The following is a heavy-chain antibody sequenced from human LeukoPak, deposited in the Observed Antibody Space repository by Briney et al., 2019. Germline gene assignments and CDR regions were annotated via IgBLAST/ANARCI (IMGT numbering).Heavy chain of an antibody. Sequence: SVKVSCKASGGTFSSYVIIWVRQAPGQGLEWMGGIFPIFGTANYAQNFQGRVTITADKSTSTAYMELSSLRSDDTAVYYCARIRQWVSHDAFDIWGQGTMVTVSS. CDR1: GGTFSSYV. CDR3: ARIRQWVSHDAFDI. V-gene: IGHV1-69*06. CDR2: IFPIFGTA. D-gene: IGHD6-19*01. J-gene: IGHJ3*02.